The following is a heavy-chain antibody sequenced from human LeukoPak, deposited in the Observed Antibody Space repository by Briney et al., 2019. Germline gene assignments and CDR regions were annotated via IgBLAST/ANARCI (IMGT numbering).Heavy chain of an antibody. CDR2: ISAYNGNT. Sequence: ASVKVSCKASGYTFTSYGISWVRQAPGQGLEWMGWISAYNGNTNYAQKLQGRVTMATDTSTSTAYMELRSLRSDDTAVYYCARDYQAYCGGDCYSGYDYWGQGTLVTVSS. CDR1: GYTFTSYG. CDR3: ARDYQAYCGGDCYSGYDY. D-gene: IGHD2-21*02. V-gene: IGHV1-18*01. J-gene: IGHJ4*02.